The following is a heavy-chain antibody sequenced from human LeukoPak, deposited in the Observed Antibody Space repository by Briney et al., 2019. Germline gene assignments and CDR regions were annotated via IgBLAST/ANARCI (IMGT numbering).Heavy chain of an antibody. Sequence: SETLSLTCTVSGASISSYFWNWIRQPPGKGLEWIGSMYYSGGTNYNPSLKSRVTISADTSKDQFSLRLTSLTAADTAVYYCARARSGWSFDYWGQGTLVTVSS. D-gene: IGHD6-19*01. J-gene: IGHJ4*02. CDR1: GASISSYF. CDR3: ARARSGWSFDY. CDR2: MYYSGGT. V-gene: IGHV4-59*13.